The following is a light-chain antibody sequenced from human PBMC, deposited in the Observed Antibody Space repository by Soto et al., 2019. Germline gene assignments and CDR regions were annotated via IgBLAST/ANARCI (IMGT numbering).Light chain of an antibody. J-gene: IGLJ1*01. CDR2: NSY. CDR1: SSNIGSKT. Sequence: QSVLTQPPSASGTPGQRVTISCSGSSSNIGSKTVNWYQQLPGTVPKLLIYNSYQRPSGVPDRFSGSKSGTSAPLAISGLQSEDEADYYCAAWDASLNGYVFGAGTKVTV. CDR3: AAWDASLNGYV. V-gene: IGLV1-44*01.